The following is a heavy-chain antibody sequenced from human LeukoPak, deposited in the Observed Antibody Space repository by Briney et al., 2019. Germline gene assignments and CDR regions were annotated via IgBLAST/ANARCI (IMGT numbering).Heavy chain of an antibody. D-gene: IGHD3-3*01. CDR3: TIPYYDFWSGSPQPDYFDY. J-gene: IGHJ4*02. CDR2: IRSKANSCAT. V-gene: IGHV3-73*01. Sequence: SGGSLRLSCAASGFTFSGSAMHWVRQASGKGLEWVGRIRSKANSCATAYAASVKGRFTISRDDSKNTAYLQMNSLKTEDTAVYYCTIPYYDFWSGSPQPDYFDYWGQGTLVTVSS. CDR1: GFTFSGSA.